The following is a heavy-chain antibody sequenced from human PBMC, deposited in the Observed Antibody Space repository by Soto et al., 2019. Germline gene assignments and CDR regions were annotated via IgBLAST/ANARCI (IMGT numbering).Heavy chain of an antibody. CDR3: ARALTAHCSSTSCPHYYYYGMGV. CDR2: INAGNGNT. V-gene: IGHV1-3*01. J-gene: IGHJ6*02. D-gene: IGHD2-2*01. Sequence: ASVKVSCKTSGYTFTSYAMHWVRQAPGQRLEWMGWINAGNGNTKYSQKFQGRVTITRDTSASTAYMELSSLRSEDTAVYYCARALTAHCSSTSCPHYYYYGMGVWGQGTTVTVSS. CDR1: GYTFTSYA.